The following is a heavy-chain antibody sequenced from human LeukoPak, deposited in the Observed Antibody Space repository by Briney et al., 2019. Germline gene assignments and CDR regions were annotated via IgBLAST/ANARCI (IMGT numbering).Heavy chain of an antibody. Sequence: PSETLALTCAVYGGSLSGYYWSWIRQPPGKGLEWIGESNHSGSTNYNPSLESRVTISVDPSKNQFSLKLSSVTAADTAVYYCAWGYYMDVWGKGTTVTVSS. J-gene: IGHJ6*03. CDR3: AWGYYMDV. D-gene: IGHD7-27*01. CDR1: GGSLSGYY. CDR2: SNHSGST. V-gene: IGHV4-34*01.